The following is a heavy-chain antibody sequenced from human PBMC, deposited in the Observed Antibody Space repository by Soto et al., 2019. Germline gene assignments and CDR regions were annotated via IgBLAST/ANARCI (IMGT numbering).Heavy chain of an antibody. V-gene: IGHV4-59*01. D-gene: IGHD2-21*02. CDR1: GGSISSYY. J-gene: IGHJ3*02. CDR2: IYYSGST. CDR3: AAYCGGDCYSEDAFDI. Sequence: SETLSLTCTVSGGSISSYYWSWIRQPPGKGLEWIGYIYYSGSTNYNPSLKSRVTISVDTSKNQFSLKLSSVTAADTAVYYCAAYCGGDCYSEDAFDIWGQGTMVTVSS.